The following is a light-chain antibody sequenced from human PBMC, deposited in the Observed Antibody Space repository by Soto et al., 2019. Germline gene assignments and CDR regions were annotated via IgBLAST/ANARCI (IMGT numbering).Light chain of an antibody. CDR2: DVS. V-gene: IGLV2-11*01. J-gene: IGLJ3*02. CDR1: SGEVGDYNY. CDR3: CSFAGSYTFWV. Sequence: QSALTQPRSVSGSPGQSVTISCTGTSGEVGDYNYVSWYQQYPGKAPKLVIYDVSKRPSGVPDRFSGSKSGNTASLTISGLQAEDEADYYCCSFAGSYTFWVFGGGTKLTVL.